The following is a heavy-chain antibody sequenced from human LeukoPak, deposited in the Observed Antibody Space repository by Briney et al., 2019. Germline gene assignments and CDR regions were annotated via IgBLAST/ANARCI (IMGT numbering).Heavy chain of an antibody. J-gene: IGHJ4*02. V-gene: IGHV3-23*01. CDR2: ISGSGGST. Sequence: GGSLRLSCAASGFTFSSYAMSWVRQASGKGLERVSAISGSGGSTYYADSVKGRFTISRDNSKNTLYLQMNSLRAEDTAVYYCAKARTGDLDYWGQGTLVTVSS. CDR1: GFTFSSYA. CDR3: AKARTGDLDY. D-gene: IGHD7-27*01.